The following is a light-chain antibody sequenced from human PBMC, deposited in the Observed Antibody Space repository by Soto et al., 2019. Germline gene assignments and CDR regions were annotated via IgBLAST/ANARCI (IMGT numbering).Light chain of an antibody. CDR3: QQYNSYLLP. CDR2: KAS. V-gene: IGKV1-5*03. CDR1: QSISSW. J-gene: IGKJ4*01. Sequence: DIQMTQSPSTLSASVGDRVTITCRASQSISSWLAWYQQKPGKAPKLLIYKASSLESGVPSRFSGSGSGTEFTLTISSLQPDDFAPYYCQQYNSYLLPFGGGTKVEIK.